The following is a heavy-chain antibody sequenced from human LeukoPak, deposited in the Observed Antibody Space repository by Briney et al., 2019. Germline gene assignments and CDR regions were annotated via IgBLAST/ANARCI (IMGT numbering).Heavy chain of an antibody. CDR3: ARDRHYYDSSGYGY. CDR2: INPNSGGT. V-gene: IGHV1-2*02. CDR1: GYTFTGYY. Sequence: ASVKVSCKASGYTFTGYYMHWVRQAPGQGLEWMGWINPNSGGTNYAQKFQGRVTMTRDTSISTAYMELSRLRSDDTAVYYCARDRHYYDSSGYGYWAQGTLVTVSS. J-gene: IGHJ4*02. D-gene: IGHD3-22*01.